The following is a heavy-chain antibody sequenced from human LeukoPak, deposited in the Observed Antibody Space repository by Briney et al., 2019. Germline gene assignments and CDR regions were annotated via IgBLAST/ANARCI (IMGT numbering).Heavy chain of an antibody. V-gene: IGHV3-49*03. D-gene: IGHD4-17*01. Sequence: SLRLSCTASGFTFGDYAMSWFRQAPGKGLEWVGFIRSKANGGTTEYAGSVKGRFTISRDDSKRIVYLQMNSQKTEDTAVYYGTRVGGGREPYCDYFLNDAFDIWGQGTMVTVSS. J-gene: IGHJ3*02. CDR3: TRVGGGREPYCDYFLNDAFDI. CDR2: IRSKANGGTT. CDR1: GFTFGDYA.